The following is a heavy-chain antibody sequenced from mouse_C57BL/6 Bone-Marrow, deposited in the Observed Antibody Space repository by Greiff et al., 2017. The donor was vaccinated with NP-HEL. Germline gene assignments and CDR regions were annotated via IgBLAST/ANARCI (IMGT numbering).Heavy chain of an antibody. CDR2: ITPNNGGS. CDR1: GYTFTDYY. J-gene: IGHJ2*01. CDR3: ARYGRWLPVDY. Sequence: VQLQQSGPELVKPGASVKIFCKASGYTFTDYYMNWVKQSHGKSLEWIGDITPNNGGSSYTQKLKGKATLTVDKSSSTAYMELRSLTSEDSAVYYCARYGRWLPVDYWGQGTTLTVSS. V-gene: IGHV1-26*01. D-gene: IGHD2-3*01.